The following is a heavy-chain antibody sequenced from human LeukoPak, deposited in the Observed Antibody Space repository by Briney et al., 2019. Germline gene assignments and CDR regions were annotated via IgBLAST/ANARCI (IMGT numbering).Heavy chain of an antibody. CDR2: ISGSGFT. V-gene: IGHV3-23*01. Sequence: GGSLRLSCAASGFTFSSYAMSWVRQAPGEGLEGVSAISGSGFTYYADSVKGRFTISRDNSKNTLYLQMNSLRAEDTAVYYCARGLYSSSPWGQGTLVTVSS. D-gene: IGHD6-6*01. CDR1: GFTFSSYA. CDR3: ARGLYSSSP. J-gene: IGHJ4*02.